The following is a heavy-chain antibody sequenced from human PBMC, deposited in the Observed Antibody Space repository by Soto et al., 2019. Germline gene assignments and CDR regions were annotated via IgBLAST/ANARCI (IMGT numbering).Heavy chain of an antibody. V-gene: IGHV2-26*01. CDR3: ARICVACTRTYYCYYMDV. D-gene: IGHD6-19*01. Sequence: QVTLKESGPVLVKPTETLTLTCTVSGFSLSKARMGVSWIRHPPGKALEWLAHLFSNDERSYSTPLKSRLTISKDASKFQVVLTMTIMDPVDTATYYCARICVACTRTYYCYYMDVWGKGTTVSVSS. J-gene: IGHJ6*03. CDR2: LFSNDER. CDR1: GFSLSKARMG.